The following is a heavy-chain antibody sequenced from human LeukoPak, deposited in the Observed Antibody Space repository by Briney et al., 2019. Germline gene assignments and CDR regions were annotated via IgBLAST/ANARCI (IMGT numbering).Heavy chain of an antibody. V-gene: IGHV3-74*01. CDR3: ARAYYYDSSGYSPFDY. CDR1: GFTFSSYW. D-gene: IGHD3-22*01. CDR2: INSDGSST. Sequence: GGSLRLSCAASGFTFSSYWMHWVRQAPGKGLVWVSRINSDGSSTSYADSVKGRFTISRDNAKNTLYLQMNSLRAEDTAVYYCARAYYYDSSGYSPFDYWGQGTLATVSS. J-gene: IGHJ4*02.